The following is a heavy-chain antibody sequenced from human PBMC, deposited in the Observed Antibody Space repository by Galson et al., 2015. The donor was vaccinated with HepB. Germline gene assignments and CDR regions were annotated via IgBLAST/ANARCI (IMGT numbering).Heavy chain of an antibody. CDR1: GFTFSSYA. CDR3: ARESAASHYYYYGMDV. V-gene: IGHV3-30-3*01. J-gene: IGHJ6*02. Sequence: SLRLSCAASGFTFSSYAMHWVRQAPGKGLEWVAVISYDGSNKYYADSVKGRFTISRDNSKNTLYLQMNSLRAEDTAVYYCARESAASHYYYYGMDVWGQGTTVTVSS. D-gene: IGHD6-13*01. CDR2: ISYDGSNK.